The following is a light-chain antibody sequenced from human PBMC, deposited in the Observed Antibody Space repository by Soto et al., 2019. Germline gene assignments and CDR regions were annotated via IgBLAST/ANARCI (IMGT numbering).Light chain of an antibody. J-gene: IGLJ2*01. Sequence: QPVLTQPPSASGTPEQRVTISCSGSSSNIGSNTVNWYQQLPGTAPKLLIYSNNQRPSGVPDRFSGSKSGTSASLAISGLQSEDEADYYCAAWDDSLNKVFGGGTKLTVL. CDR2: SNN. CDR3: AAWDDSLNKV. V-gene: IGLV1-44*01. CDR1: SSNIGSNT.